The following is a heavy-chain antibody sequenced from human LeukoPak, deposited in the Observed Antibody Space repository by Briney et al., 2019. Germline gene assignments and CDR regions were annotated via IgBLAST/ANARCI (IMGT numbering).Heavy chain of an antibody. V-gene: IGHV4-34*01. D-gene: IGHD6-19*01. Sequence: SETLSLTCAVYGGSFSGYYWSWIRQPPGKGLEWIGEINHSGSTNYNPSLKSRVTMSVDTSKNQFSLKLSSVTAADTAVYYCARLGSLNSSGWYRFDYWGQGTLVTVSS. CDR3: ARLGSLNSSGWYRFDY. CDR1: GGSFSGYY. CDR2: INHSGST. J-gene: IGHJ4*02.